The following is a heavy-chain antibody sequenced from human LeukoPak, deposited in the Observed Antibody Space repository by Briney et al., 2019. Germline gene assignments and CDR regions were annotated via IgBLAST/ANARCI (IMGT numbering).Heavy chain of an antibody. D-gene: IGHD2-21*01. CDR2: IKQDGSEK. V-gene: IGHV3-7*01. Sequence: GGSLRLSCAASGFTFSSYWMSWVRQAPGKGLEWVANIKQDGSEKYYVDSVKGRFTISRDNAKNSLYLQMNSLRAEDTAVYYCARVAIFAGYYYMDVWGKGTTVTVSS. J-gene: IGHJ6*03. CDR1: GFTFSSYW. CDR3: ARVAIFAGYYYMDV.